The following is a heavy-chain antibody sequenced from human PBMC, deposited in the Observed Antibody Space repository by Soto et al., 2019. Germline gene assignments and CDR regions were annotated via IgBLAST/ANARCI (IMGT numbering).Heavy chain of an antibody. CDR1: GFTFSSYA. CDR3: ATTSHDSSGYVY. D-gene: IGHD3-22*01. CDR2: ISGSGGST. J-gene: IGHJ4*02. V-gene: IGHV3-23*01. Sequence: GGALSLSCAASGFTFSSYAMSWVRQAPGKGLEWVSAISGSGGSTYYADSVKGRFTISRDNSKNTLYLQMNSLRAEDTAVYYCATTSHDSSGYVYWGQGTLVTVSS.